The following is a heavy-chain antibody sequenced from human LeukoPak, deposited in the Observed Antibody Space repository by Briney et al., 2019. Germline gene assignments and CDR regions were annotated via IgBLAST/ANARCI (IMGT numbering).Heavy chain of an antibody. J-gene: IGHJ4*02. CDR2: IYWNDDK. V-gene: IGHV2-5*01. D-gene: IGHD3-3*01. CDR3: ALFLEWFFDY. CDR1: GFSLSTSGVG. Sequence: KESGPTLVKPTQTLTLTCTFSGFSLSTSGVGVGWIRQPPGKALEWLALIYWNDDKRYSPSLKSRLTITKDTSKNQVVLTMTNMXXVDTATXYCALFLEWFFDYWGQGTLVTVSS.